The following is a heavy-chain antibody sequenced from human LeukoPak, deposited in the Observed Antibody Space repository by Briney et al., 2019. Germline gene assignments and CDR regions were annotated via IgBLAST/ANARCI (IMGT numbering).Heavy chain of an antibody. V-gene: IGHV3-21*01. CDR2: ISSSSSYI. J-gene: IGHJ4*02. CDR1: GFTFSSYS. D-gene: IGHD6-19*01. Sequence: GGSLRLSCAASGFTFSSYSMNWVRQAPGKGLEWVSSISSSSSYIYYADSVKGRFTISRDNAKNSLYLQTNSLRAEDTAVYYCAREYSSGWYHLDYWGQGTLVTVSS. CDR3: AREYSSGWYHLDY.